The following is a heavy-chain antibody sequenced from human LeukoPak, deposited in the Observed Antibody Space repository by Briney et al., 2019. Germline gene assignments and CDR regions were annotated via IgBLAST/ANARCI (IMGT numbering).Heavy chain of an antibody. V-gene: IGHV3-7*05. J-gene: IGHJ6*02. CDR2: IKQDGSEK. CDR1: GFTFSSYW. CDR3: ARDPYSSSWSYGMDV. D-gene: IGHD6-13*01. Sequence: PGGSLRLSCTASGFTFSSYWMSWVRQTQEKGLEWVANIKQDGSEKVYVDSVKGRFTISRDNAKSSLYLQMNSLRAEDTAVYYCARDPYSSSWSYGMDVWGQGTTVTVSS.